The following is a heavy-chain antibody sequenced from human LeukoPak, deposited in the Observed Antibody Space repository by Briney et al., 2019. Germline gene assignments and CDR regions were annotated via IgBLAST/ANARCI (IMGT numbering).Heavy chain of an antibody. V-gene: IGHV3-11*01. CDR1: GFTFSDYF. CDR3: ARHQVVPSKRPFDY. J-gene: IGHJ4*02. CDR2: IGNSDSTI. D-gene: IGHD2-2*01. Sequence: GGSLRLSCAASGFTFSDYFMSWIRQAPGRGLEWVSYIGNSDSTIYYADSVKGRFTISRDSAKNSLYLQMSSLRAEDTAVYYCARHQVVPSKRPFDYWGQGTLVTVSS.